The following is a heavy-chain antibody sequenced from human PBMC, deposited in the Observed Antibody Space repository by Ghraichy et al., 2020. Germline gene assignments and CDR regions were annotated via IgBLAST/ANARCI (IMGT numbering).Heavy chain of an antibody. V-gene: IGHV5-51*01. J-gene: IGHJ1*01. D-gene: IGHD6-6*01. CDR3: ARHYVEYSSSSYFQH. Sequence: GGSLNISCKGSGYSFSNYWIAWVRQMPGKGLEWMGIIYPGDSDTRYSPSFHGQVTISADKSINTAYLQWSSLKASDTAMYYCARHYVEYSSSSYFQHWGLGTLVTVSS. CDR1: GYSFSNYW. CDR2: IYPGDSDT.